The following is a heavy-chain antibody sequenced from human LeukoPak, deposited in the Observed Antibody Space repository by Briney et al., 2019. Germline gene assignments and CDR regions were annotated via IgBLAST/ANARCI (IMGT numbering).Heavy chain of an antibody. J-gene: IGHJ6*02. D-gene: IGHD1-14*01. CDR2: ISSSSSYI. CDR3: ARETVNRPRHGMDV. CDR1: GFTFSSYS. Sequence: GGSLRLSCAASGFTFSSYSMNWVRQAPGKGLEWVSSISSSSSYIYYADSVKGRFTISRDNAKNSLYLQMNSLRAEDTAVYYCARETVNRPRHGMDVWGQGTTVTVSS. V-gene: IGHV3-21*01.